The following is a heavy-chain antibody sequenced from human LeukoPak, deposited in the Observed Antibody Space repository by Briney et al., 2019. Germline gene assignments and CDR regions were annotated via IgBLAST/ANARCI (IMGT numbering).Heavy chain of an antibody. CDR1: VITVSSNY. CDR2: ISSGGDP. J-gene: IGHJ4*02. CDR3: ARGGTHYPFDY. Sequence: GGSLRLSCAASVITVSSNYMSWVRQAPGKGLEWVSIISSGGDPYYADSVKGRFTFSRDNSKNTLYLQMNSLRAEDTAVYYCARGGTHYPFDYWGQGTLVTVSS. V-gene: IGHV3-53*01. D-gene: IGHD1/OR15-1a*01.